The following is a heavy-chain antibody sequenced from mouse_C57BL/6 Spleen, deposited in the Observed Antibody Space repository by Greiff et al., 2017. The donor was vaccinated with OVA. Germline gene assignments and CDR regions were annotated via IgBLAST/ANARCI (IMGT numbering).Heavy chain of an antibody. CDR2: INPSNGGT. CDR1: GYTFTSYW. J-gene: IGHJ1*03. Sequence: QVQLQQPGTELVKPGASVKLSCKASGYTFTSYWMHWVKQRPGQGLEWIGNINPSNGGTNYNEKFKSKATLTVDKSSSTAYMQLSSLTSEDSAVYYCARPDGYYSYWYVDVWGTGTTVTVSS. V-gene: IGHV1-53*01. D-gene: IGHD2-3*01. CDR3: ARPDGYYSYWYVDV.